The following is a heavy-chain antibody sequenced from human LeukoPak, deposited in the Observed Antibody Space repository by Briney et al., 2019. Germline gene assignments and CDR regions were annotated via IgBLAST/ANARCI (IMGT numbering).Heavy chain of an antibody. D-gene: IGHD6-19*01. CDR2: ISGSGDNI. J-gene: IGHJ4*02. V-gene: IGHV3-23*01. CDR1: GFSFSSYA. Sequence: GGSLRLSCAASGFSFSSYAMSWVRQAPGKGLEWVSSISGSGDNIYYAESVKGRFTISRGNSKNTLFLQMNSLRAEDTAVFYCAKRSGYTTGWFFDFWGQGTLVTVSS. CDR3: AKRSGYTTGWFFDF.